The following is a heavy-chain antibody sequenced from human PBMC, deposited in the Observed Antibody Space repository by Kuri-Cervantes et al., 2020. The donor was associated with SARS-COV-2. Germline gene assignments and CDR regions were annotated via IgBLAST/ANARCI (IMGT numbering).Heavy chain of an antibody. CDR2: ISGSGGST. CDR3: ARAVRFLEWLPGDYFDY. J-gene: IGHJ4*02. Sequence: GGSLRLSCAASGFTFSSYAMSWVRQAPGKGLEWVSAISGSGGSTYYADSVKGRFTISRDNSKNTLYLQMNSLRAEDTAVYYCARAVRFLEWLPGDYFDYWGQGTLVTVSS. D-gene: IGHD3-3*01. V-gene: IGHV3-23*01. CDR1: GFTFSSYA.